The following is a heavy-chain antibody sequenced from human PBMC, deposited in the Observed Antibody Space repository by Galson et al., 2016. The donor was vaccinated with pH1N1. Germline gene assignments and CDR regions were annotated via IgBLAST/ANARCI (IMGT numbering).Heavy chain of an antibody. CDR2: IDPSGGGT. J-gene: IGHJ4*02. Sequence: SVKVSCKASGYTFTNYYFHWVRQAPGQGLEWMGVIDPSGGGTTYAQKFQAGVTMTRDTSTSTVYMELRGLKSEDTAVYYCIRDLGRLRDFWGQGTLVTVSS. V-gene: IGHV1-46*03. D-gene: IGHD7-27*01. CDR3: IRDLGRLRDF. CDR1: GYTFTNYY.